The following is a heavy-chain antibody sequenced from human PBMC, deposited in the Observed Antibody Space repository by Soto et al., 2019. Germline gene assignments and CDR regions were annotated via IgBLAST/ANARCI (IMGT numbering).Heavy chain of an antibody. V-gene: IGHV2-5*01. J-gene: IGHJ5*02. Sequence: QITLKESGPTLVKPTQTLTLTCTFSGFSLSNSGVGVAWIRQPPGQALEWLAIIYWNDDKRFSPSLRGRLTITKDTTKNQVVLTMTNMDPVDTGTYFCADSDGYEIFDPWGQGTLVTVSS. CDR3: ADSDGYEIFDP. D-gene: IGHD5-12*01. CDR1: GFSLSNSGVG. CDR2: IYWNDDK.